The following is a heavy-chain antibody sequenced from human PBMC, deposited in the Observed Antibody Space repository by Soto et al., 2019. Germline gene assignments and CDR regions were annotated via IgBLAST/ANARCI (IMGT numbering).Heavy chain of an antibody. CDR2: IIPILGIA. CDR1: GGTFSSYT. J-gene: IGHJ1*01. CDR3: ARDEVYSSGWYPYFQH. V-gene: IGHV1-69*08. Sequence: QVQLVQSGAEVKKPGSSVKVSCKSSGGTFSSYTISWVRQAPGQGLEWMGRIIPILGIANYAQKFQGRVTITADKSTSTAYMELSSLRSDATAVYYCARDEVYSSGWYPYFQHWGQGTLVTVSA. D-gene: IGHD6-19*01.